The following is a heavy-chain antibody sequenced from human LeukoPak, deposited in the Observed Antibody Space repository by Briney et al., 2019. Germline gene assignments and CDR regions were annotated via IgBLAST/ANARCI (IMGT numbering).Heavy chain of an antibody. CDR3: ARDLDRDTYYDFWSGSH. J-gene: IGHJ4*02. D-gene: IGHD3-3*01. CDR1: GYTFTSNG. V-gene: IGHV1-18*01. Sequence: ASVKVSCKASGYTFTSNGISWVRQAPGQGLEWMGCISGHNGNTNYAQKFQGRVTMTTDTSTSTAYMELRSLRSEDTAVYYCARDLDRDTYYDFWSGSHWGQGTLVTVSS. CDR2: ISGHNGNT.